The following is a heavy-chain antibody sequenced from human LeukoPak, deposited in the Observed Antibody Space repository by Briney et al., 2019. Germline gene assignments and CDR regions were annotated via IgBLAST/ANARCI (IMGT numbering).Heavy chain of an antibody. J-gene: IGHJ4*02. CDR2: IGTVGDT. D-gene: IGHD3-10*01. CDR3: ARGTVTMVDY. V-gene: IGHV3-13*04. Sequence: PGGSLRLSCAASGFTFSGYDFHWVRQATGRGLEWVSAIGTVGDTHYLDSVKGRFTISRDNSKNTLFLQMNSLRAGDTAVYYCARGTVTMVDYWGQGTLVTVSS. CDR1: GFTFSGYD.